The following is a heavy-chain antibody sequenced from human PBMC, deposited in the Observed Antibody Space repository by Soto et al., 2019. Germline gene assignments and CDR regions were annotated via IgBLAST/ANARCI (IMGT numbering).Heavy chain of an antibody. CDR1: GFTFSNAW. CDR3: TTDLYSSHHYYYYGMDV. J-gene: IGHJ6*02. V-gene: IGHV3-15*01. D-gene: IGHD6-13*01. CDR2: IKSKTDGGTT. Sequence: GGSLRLSCAASGFTFSNAWMSWVRQAPGKGLEWVGRIKSKTDGGTTDYAAPVKGRFTISRDDSKNTLYLQMNSLKTEDTAVYYCTTDLYSSHHYYYYGMDVWGQGTTVTVSS.